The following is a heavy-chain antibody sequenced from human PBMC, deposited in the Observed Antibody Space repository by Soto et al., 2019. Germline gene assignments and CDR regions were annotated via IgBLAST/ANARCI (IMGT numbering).Heavy chain of an antibody. CDR1: GFTLSSDF. J-gene: IGHJ4*02. V-gene: IGHV3-23*01. CDR3: SKGRLYY. Sequence: EVQLLESGGDLVQPGGSLRLSCAASGFTLSSDFMSWVRQAPGKGLEWVSLISSGGTEYYADSVKGRFTNSRDNSKNTLFLQMISLAAEDTGSSYCSKGRLYYWGQGTLVTVSS. CDR2: ISSGGTE.